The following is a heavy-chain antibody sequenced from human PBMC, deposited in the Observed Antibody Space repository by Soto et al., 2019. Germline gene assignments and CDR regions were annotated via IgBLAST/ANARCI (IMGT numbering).Heavy chain of an antibody. D-gene: IGHD6-6*01. Sequence: QVHLVQSGAEVKKPGASVKVSCKASNETLTTYGISLVRQAPGQGLEWMGWVSGYSGHSSSAQEFQDRVIMTTDTSTNTAYMELRSLTSDDSAVYFFARDSSSSGYYSGMDVWGQGTTVTVSS. CDR3: ARDSSSSGYYSGMDV. CDR1: NETLTTYG. J-gene: IGHJ6*02. CDR2: VSGYSGHS. V-gene: IGHV1-18*01.